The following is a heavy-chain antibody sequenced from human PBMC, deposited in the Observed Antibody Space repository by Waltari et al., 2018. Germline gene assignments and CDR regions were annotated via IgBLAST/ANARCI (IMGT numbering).Heavy chain of an antibody. CDR1: EFTFSTYA. V-gene: IGHV3-23*01. CDR3: AEDHGWLHYY. Sequence: EVQLLESGGGLVQPGGSLRLSCAASEFTFSTYAMSWVRQAPGKGLEWVSAITNSGDSTYYADSVKGRFTISRDNSKNTLYLQMNNLRAEDTAIYYCAEDHGWLHYYWGQGTLVTVSS. J-gene: IGHJ4*02. D-gene: IGHD5-12*01. CDR2: ITNSGDST.